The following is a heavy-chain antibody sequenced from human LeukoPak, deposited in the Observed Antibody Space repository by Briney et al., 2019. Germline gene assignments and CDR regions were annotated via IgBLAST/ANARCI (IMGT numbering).Heavy chain of an antibody. Sequence: GRSLRLSCAASGFTFSNYAMHWVRQAPGKGLEWVAVISCDGSNTYYADSVKGRFTISRDNSKITLYLQMNSLRVEDTAVYYCARPVGGHCSGGGCPRATFDIWGQGTRVTVSS. CDR3: ARPVGGHCSGGGCPRATFDI. J-gene: IGHJ3*02. V-gene: IGHV3-30-3*01. CDR1: GFTFSNYA. D-gene: IGHD2-15*01. CDR2: ISCDGSNT.